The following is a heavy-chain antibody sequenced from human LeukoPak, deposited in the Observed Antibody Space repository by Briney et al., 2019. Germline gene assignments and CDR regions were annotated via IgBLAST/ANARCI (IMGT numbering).Heavy chain of an antibody. Sequence: SETLSLTCTVSGGSITNDYWNWIRQSSGKQLKWIGSIHYSGTINYSPSLKSRITISLDTSKNQFSLRLSSVTAADTAMYYCATSYDHGWLIGSWGQGTLVTVSS. CDR1: GGSITNDY. CDR3: ATSYDHGWLIGS. V-gene: IGHV4-59*01. J-gene: IGHJ4*02. CDR2: IHYSGTI. D-gene: IGHD3-16*01.